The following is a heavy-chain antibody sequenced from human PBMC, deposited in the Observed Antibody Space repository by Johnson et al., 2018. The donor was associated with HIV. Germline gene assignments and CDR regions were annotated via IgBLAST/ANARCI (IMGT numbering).Heavy chain of an antibody. J-gene: IGHJ3*02. CDR3: ASPVDTAMLDAFDI. CDR1: GFIFSSYW. D-gene: IGHD5-18*01. V-gene: IGHV3-7*01. Sequence: VQLVESGGGLVQPGGSLRLSCAASGFIFSSYWMSWVRQAPGKGLEWVANIKQDGSEKYYVDSVKGRFTISRDNAKNSLYLQMNSLRAEDTAVYYCASPVDTAMLDAFDIWGQGTMVTVSS. CDR2: IKQDGSEK.